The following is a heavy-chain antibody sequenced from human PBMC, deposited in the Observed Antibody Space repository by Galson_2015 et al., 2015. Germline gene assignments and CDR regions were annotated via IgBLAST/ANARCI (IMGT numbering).Heavy chain of an antibody. CDR2: IKSKTDGGTT. D-gene: IGHD5-12*01. J-gene: IGHJ4*02. Sequence: SLRLSCAASGFTFSNAWMSWVRQAPGKGLEWVGRIKSKTDGGTTDYAAPVKGRFTISRDDSKNTLYLQMNSLKTEDTAVYYCTTDPQWEVVATIWGHDYWGQGTLVTVSS. V-gene: IGHV3-15*01. CDR1: GFTFSNAW. CDR3: TTDPQWEVVATIWGHDY.